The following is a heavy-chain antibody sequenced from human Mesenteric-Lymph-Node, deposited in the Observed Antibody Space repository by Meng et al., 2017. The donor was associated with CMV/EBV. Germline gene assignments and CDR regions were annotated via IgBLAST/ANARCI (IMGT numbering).Heavy chain of an antibody. V-gene: IGHV1-46*02. CDR1: GYTVNTYY. Sequence: ASVKVSCKASGYTVNTYYIHWVRQAPGQGLEWMGTINPIGGSTTYAQKFQGRVTISRDNSKNTLYLQMNSLRAEDTAVYYCARDIRNVVYNWFDPWGQGTLVTVSS. J-gene: IGHJ5*02. CDR2: INPIGGST. CDR3: ARDIRNVVYNWFDP. D-gene: IGHD2-15*01.